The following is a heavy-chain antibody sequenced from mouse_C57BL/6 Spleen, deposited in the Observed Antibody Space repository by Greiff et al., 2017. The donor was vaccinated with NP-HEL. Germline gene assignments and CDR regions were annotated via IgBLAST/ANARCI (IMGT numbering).Heavy chain of an antibody. CDR2: INPSTGGT. V-gene: IGHV1-42*01. Sequence: VHVKQSGPELVKPGASVKISCKASGYSFTGYYMNWVKQSPEKSLEWIGEINPSTGGTTYNQKFKAKATLTVDKSSSTAYMQLKSRTSEDSAVYYCARDGYYDYWGQGTTLTVSS. J-gene: IGHJ2*01. D-gene: IGHD2-3*01. CDR3: ARDGYYDY. CDR1: GYSFTGYY.